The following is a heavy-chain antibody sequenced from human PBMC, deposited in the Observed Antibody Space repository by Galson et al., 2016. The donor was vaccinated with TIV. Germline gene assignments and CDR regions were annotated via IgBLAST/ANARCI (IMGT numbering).Heavy chain of an antibody. CDR3: AKCRNTAMDTYYYYYGLDV. CDR2: IIPLFSEA. V-gene: IGHV1-69*13. D-gene: IGHD5-18*01. CDR1: GDTFSSFV. Sequence: SVKVSCKASGDTFSSFVISWVRQAPGQGLEWMGGIIPLFSEAHYAQKFQGRVTISADESTSTVYMELSGLRSGDTAMYYCAKCRNTAMDTYYYYYGLDVWGQGTPVTVSS. J-gene: IGHJ6*02.